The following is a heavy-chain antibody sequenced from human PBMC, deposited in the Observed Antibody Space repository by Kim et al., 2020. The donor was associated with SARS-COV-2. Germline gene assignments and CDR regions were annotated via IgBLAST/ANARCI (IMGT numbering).Heavy chain of an antibody. J-gene: IGHJ3*02. V-gene: IGHV3-73*01. D-gene: IGHD5-12*01. Sequence: GGSLRLSCAASGFTFSGSAMHWVRQASGKVREWVGRIRSKANSYATAYAASVKGRFTISRDDSKNTAYLQMNSLKTEDTAVYYCHTRGAFDIWGQGTMVTVSS. CDR2: IRSKANSYAT. CDR3: HTRGAFDI. CDR1: GFTFSGSA.